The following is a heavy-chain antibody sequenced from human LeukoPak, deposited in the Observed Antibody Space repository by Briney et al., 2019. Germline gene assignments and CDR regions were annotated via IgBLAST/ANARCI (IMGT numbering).Heavy chain of an antibody. V-gene: IGHV4-38-2*02. CDR2: IYHSGST. J-gene: IGHJ4*02. CDR3: ASIRGVVIYYFDY. D-gene: IGHD3-3*01. CDR1: GYSISSGYY. Sequence: SETLSLTCTVSGYSISSGYYWGWIRQPPGKGLESIGSIYHSGSTYYNPSLKSRVTISVDTSKNQFSLKLSSVTAADTAVYYCASIRGVVIYYFDYWGQGTLVTVSS.